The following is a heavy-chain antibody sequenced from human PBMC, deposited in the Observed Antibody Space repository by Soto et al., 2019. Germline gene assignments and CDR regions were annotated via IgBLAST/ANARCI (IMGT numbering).Heavy chain of an antibody. CDR2: ISSSSTI. D-gene: IGHD3-16*01. V-gene: IGHV3-48*04. CDR3: ARGGDSSRFDAFDI. Sequence: GGSLRLSCAASGFTFSSYSMNWVRQAPGKGLEWVSYISSSSTIYYADSVKGRFTISRDNAKNSLYLQMNSLRAEDTAVYYCARGGDSSRFDAFDIWGQGTMVTVSS. J-gene: IGHJ3*02. CDR1: GFTFSSYS.